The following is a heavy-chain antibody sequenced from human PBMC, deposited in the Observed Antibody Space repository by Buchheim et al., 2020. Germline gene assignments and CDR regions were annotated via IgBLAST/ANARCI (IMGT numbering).Heavy chain of an antibody. CDR2: INLSGAGT. CDR3: ARDRGAAAGTSPGY. J-gene: IGHJ4*02. CDR1: GYTFTSYY. V-gene: IGHV1-46*01. Sequence: QVQLVQSGAEVKKPGASVKVSCKASGYTFTSYYVHWVRQAPGQGLEWMGIINLSGAGTSYSQKFQGRFTMTRDTSTSTVYMELSSLRSEDTAVYYCARDRGAAAGTSPGYWGQGTL. D-gene: IGHD6-13*01.